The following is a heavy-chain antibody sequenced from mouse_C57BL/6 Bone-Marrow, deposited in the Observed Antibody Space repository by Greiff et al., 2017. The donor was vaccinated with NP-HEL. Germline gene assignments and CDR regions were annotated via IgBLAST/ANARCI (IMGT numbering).Heavy chain of an antibody. CDR3: AREVPWFAY. CDR1: GYSFTGYY. J-gene: IGHJ3*01. CDR2: INPSTGGT. V-gene: IGHV1-42*01. Sequence: VHVKQSGPELVKPGASVKISCKASGYSFTGYYMNWVKQSPEKSLEWIGEINPSTGGTTYNQKFKAKATLTVDKSSSTAYMQLKSLTSEDSAVYYCAREVPWFAYWGQGTLVTVSA.